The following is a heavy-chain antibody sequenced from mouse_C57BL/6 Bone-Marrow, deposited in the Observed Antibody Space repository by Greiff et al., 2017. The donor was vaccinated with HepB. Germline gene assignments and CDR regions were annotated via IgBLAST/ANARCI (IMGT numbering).Heavy chain of an antibody. J-gene: IGHJ3*01. CDR3: ARDRDGLFAY. Sequence: VQLQQSGPELVKPGASVKISCKASGYSFTSYYIHWVKQRAGQGLEWIGWIYPGSGNTKYNEKFKGKATLTADTSSSTAYMQLSSLTSEDSAVYYCARDRDGLFAYWGQGALVTVSA. V-gene: IGHV1-66*01. CDR1: GYSFTSYY. D-gene: IGHD2-3*01. CDR2: IYPGSGNT.